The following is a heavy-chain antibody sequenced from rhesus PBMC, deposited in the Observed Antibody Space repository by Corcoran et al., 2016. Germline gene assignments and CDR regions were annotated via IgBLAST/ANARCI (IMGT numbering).Heavy chain of an antibody. V-gene: IGHV4-76*01. CDR1: GGSVSGCYN. Sequence: QVQLQESGPGLVKPSETLSLTCSVSGGSVSGCYNWNWIRQSPGKGLEWIGYLCDCGATYYNASLKNRVTISKYTSKNQFSLKLSSVTAADTAVYYCGRSGAATGAYWGQGVLVTVSS. J-gene: IGHJ4*01. CDR2: LCDCGAT. D-gene: IGHD6-31*01. CDR3: GRSGAATGAY.